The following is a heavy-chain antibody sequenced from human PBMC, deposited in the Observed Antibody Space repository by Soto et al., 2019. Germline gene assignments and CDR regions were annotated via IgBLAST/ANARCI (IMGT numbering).Heavy chain of an antibody. CDR3: ARDAESSSWSKEDYYYYGMDV. V-gene: IGHV3-66*01. Sequence: GGSLRLSCAASGFTVSSKYMSWVRQAPGKGLERVSLIQSGGPTYYADSVKGRFTISRDTSENTVHLQMDSLRAEDTAVYYCARDAESSSWSKEDYYYYGMDVRGQGTPVTVSS. D-gene: IGHD6-13*01. CDR2: IQSGGPT. CDR1: GFTVSSKY. J-gene: IGHJ6*02.